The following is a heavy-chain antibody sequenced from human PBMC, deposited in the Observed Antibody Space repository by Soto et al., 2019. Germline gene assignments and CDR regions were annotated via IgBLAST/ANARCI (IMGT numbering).Heavy chain of an antibody. CDR3: ARFLLGTYYYDSSGYAAFDI. CDR2: IYYSGST. V-gene: IGHV4-31*03. J-gene: IGHJ3*02. Sequence: TLSLTCTVSGGSISSGGYHWSWIRQHPGKGLEWTGYIYYSGSTYYNPSLKSRVTISVDTSKNQFSLKLSSVTAADTAVYYCARFLLGTYYYDSSGYAAFDIWGQGTMVTVSS. CDR1: GGSISSGGYH. D-gene: IGHD3-22*01.